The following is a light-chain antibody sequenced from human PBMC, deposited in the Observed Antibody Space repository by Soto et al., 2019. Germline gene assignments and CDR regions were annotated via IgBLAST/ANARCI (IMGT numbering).Light chain of an antibody. Sequence: DIQMTQSPSSLSASVGDRVTITCRASQTINKNLNWYQQKPGQAPNLLIYSASDFQSGVPSRFSGSGSGTEFTLTISGLQSEDFATYYCQQSFSTPYTFGQGTELEI. CDR1: QTINKN. V-gene: IGKV1-39*01. CDR2: SAS. CDR3: QQSFSTPYT. J-gene: IGKJ2*01.